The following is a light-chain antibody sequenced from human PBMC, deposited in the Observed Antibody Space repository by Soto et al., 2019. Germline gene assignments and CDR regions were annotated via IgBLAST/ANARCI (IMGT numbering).Light chain of an antibody. Sequence: QSALTQPPSASGSPGQSVAISCTGTSSDVGGYNYVSWYQQHPGKAPKLMIYEVNKRPSGVPDRFSGSKSGNTASLTVSGLEAEDEADYCCYSYAGSSNVFGTGTKVTVL. V-gene: IGLV2-8*01. J-gene: IGLJ1*01. CDR3: YSYAGSSNV. CDR1: SSDVGGYNY. CDR2: EVN.